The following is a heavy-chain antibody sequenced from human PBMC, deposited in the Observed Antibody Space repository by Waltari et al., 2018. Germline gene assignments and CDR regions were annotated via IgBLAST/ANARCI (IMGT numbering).Heavy chain of an antibody. V-gene: IGHV4-4*02. CDR3: ARDRGRGIYLDT. J-gene: IGHJ4*02. CDR2: INRSGRT. D-gene: IGHD2-15*01. CDR1: SSYW. Sequence: SSYWWSWVRQSPKKGLEWIGQINRSGRTNYHPAFESRVIVSIDSSNNQFSLKLLSATAADTAVYYCARDRGRGIYLDTWGQGTLVTVSP.